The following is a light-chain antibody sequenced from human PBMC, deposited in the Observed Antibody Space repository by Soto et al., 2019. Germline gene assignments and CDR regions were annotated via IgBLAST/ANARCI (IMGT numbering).Light chain of an antibody. CDR2: DAS. CDR1: QDISNY. J-gene: IGKJ5*01. CDR3: QQYDNLLIT. Sequence: DIQMTQSPSSLSASLGDRVTITCQASQDISNYLNWYQQKPGKAPKLLIYDASNLETGVPSRFSGSGSGTDFTFTISSLQPEDIATYYCQQYDNLLITFGQGTRLEIK. V-gene: IGKV1-33*01.